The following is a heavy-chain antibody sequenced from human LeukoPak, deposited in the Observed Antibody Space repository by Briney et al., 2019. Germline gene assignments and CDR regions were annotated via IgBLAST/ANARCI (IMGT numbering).Heavy chain of an antibody. J-gene: IGHJ5*02. D-gene: IGHD2-2*01. V-gene: IGHV3-23*01. Sequence: GCLRLSCAASGFTFSSYAMTWVRQAPGKGLEWVSGISGMVGITYYADSVKGRLTMSRDNSKKTLYLQMNSLRAEDTAVYYCAKGGSTNSTDWFDPWGQGTLVTVSS. CDR2: ISGMVGIT. CDR1: GFTFSSYA. CDR3: AKGGSTNSTDWFDP.